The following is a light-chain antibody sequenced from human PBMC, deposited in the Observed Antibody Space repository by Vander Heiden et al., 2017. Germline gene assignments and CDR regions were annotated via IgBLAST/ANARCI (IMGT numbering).Light chain of an antibody. CDR1: SGHSSYA. Sequence: QLVLTQSPSASASLRASVKLTCTPSSGHSSYAIAWHRQQPEKGPRYLMKLNSDGSHSKGDGMPDRFSGSSSGAERYLTISSLQSEDAADYYCQTWGTGVWVFGGGTKLTVL. J-gene: IGLJ3*02. V-gene: IGLV4-69*01. CDR3: QTWGTGVWV. CDR2: LNSDGSH.